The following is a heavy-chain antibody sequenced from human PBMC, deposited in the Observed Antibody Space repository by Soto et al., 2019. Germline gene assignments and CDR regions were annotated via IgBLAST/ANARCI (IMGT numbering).Heavy chain of an antibody. CDR1: GFTFSVYS. Sequence: GGSLRLSCAASGFTFSVYSMNWVRQAPGKGLEWVSYISTTSTTIYYADSVKGRFTISRDNAKNSLYLQMNSLRDEDTAVYYCARVRRWQGFFDYWGQGILVNVSS. J-gene: IGHJ4*02. V-gene: IGHV3-48*02. CDR2: ISTTSTTI. CDR3: ARVRRWQGFFDY. D-gene: IGHD5-12*01.